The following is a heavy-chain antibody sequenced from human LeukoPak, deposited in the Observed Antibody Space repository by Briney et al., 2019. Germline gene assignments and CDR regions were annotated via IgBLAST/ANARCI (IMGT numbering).Heavy chain of an antibody. V-gene: IGHV4-59*08. D-gene: IGHD2-2*01. CDR1: GGSMSRYY. Sequence: PSETLSLTCAASGGSMSRYYWSWIRQPPGKGLEWIGYIFYSGSSNYNPSLKSRVTISVDTSKNQFSLNLSSVTAADTAVYYCARTLDCSRSSCSYGMDVWGQGTTVTVPS. J-gene: IGHJ6*02. CDR2: IFYSGSS. CDR3: ARTLDCSRSSCSYGMDV.